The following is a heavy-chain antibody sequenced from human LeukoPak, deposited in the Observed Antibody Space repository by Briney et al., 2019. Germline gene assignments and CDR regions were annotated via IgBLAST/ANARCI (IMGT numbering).Heavy chain of an antibody. CDR3: ASGPVVVPAVADY. J-gene: IGHJ4*02. V-gene: IGHV3-15*01. Sequence: GGSLRLSCAASGFTFSNAWMSWVRQAPGKGLEWFGRIKSRSDGGTTDYAAPVKGRFTISRDDSKNTLYLQMNSLKAEDTAVYYCASGPVVVPAVADYWGQGTLVTVSS. CDR2: IKSRSDGGTT. CDR1: GFTFSNAW. D-gene: IGHD2-2*01.